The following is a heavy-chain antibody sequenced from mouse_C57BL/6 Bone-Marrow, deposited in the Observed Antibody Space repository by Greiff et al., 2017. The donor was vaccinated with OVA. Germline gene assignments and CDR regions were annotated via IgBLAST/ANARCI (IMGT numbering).Heavy chain of an antibody. CDR1: GFTFSSYA. CDR2: ISDGGSYT. Sequence: EVQLVESGGGLVKPGGSLKLSCAASGFTFSSYAMSWVRQTPEKRLEWVATISDGGSYTYYPDNVKGRFTISRDKAKHNLYLQMSHLKSEDTAMDYCARDGMVRFAYWGQGTLVTVSA. V-gene: IGHV5-4*01. J-gene: IGHJ3*01. CDR3: ARDGMVRFAY. D-gene: IGHD2-3*01.